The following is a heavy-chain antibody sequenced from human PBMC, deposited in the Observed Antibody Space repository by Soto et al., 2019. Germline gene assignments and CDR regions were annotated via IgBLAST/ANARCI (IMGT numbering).Heavy chain of an antibody. CDR1: GGSFSGYY. CDR3: ARVWLRLSYYGMDV. Sequence: SETLSLTCAVSGGSFSGYYWSWIRQPPGKGLEWIGEINHRGSTNYNPSLKSRVTISVDTSKNQFSLKLSSVTAADTAVYYCARVWLRLSYYGMDVWGQGTTVTVSS. D-gene: IGHD5-18*01. CDR2: INHRGST. V-gene: IGHV4-34*01. J-gene: IGHJ6*02.